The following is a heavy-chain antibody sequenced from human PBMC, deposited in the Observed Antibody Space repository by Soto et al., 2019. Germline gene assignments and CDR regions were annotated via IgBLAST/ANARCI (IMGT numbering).Heavy chain of an antibody. J-gene: IGHJ4*02. D-gene: IGHD2-2*01. Sequence: GGSLRLSCAASGFTFSSYAMSWVRQAPGKGLEWVSAISGSGGSTYYADSVKGRFTISRDNSKNTLYLQMNSLRAEDTAVYYCAKELWVCSSTSCLYDYWGQGTLVTVSS. CDR3: AKELWVCSSTSCLYDY. CDR1: GFTFSSYA. CDR2: ISGSGGST. V-gene: IGHV3-23*01.